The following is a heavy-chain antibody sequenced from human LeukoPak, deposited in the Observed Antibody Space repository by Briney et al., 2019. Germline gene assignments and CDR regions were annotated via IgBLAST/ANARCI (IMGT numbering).Heavy chain of an antibody. Sequence: GGSLRLSCAASGFTFSRYEMNWFRRAPGKGLVWVSRINSDVSSRTYADSVKGRFTISRDNAKNTLYLQMNSLRAEDTAVYYCARDYYFDYWGQGTLVTVSS. V-gene: IGHV3-74*01. CDR2: INSDVSSR. CDR3: ARDYYFDY. CDR1: GFTFSRYE. J-gene: IGHJ4*02.